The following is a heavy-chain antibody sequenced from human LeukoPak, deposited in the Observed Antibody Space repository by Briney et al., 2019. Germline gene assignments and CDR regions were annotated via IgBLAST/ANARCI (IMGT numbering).Heavy chain of an antibody. CDR2: IKQDGSEK. D-gene: IGHD6-19*01. Sequence: GGSLRLSCAASGFTFSSYWMSWVRQAPGKGLEWVANIKQDGSEKYYVDSVKGRFTISRDNAKNSLYLQMNSLRAEDTAVYYCARDLSSSGRSPFDYWGQGTLVTASS. V-gene: IGHV3-7*03. J-gene: IGHJ4*02. CDR1: GFTFSSYW. CDR3: ARDLSSSGRSPFDY.